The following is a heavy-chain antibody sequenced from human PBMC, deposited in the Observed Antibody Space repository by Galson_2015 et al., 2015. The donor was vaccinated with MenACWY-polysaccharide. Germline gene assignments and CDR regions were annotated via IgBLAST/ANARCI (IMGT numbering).Heavy chain of an antibody. CDR1: GLTFSNYG. CDR2: ISTTTGNT. J-gene: IGHJ4*02. V-gene: IGHV3-23*01. Sequence: SLRLSCAGSGLTFSNYGMGWVRQAPGKGLEWVSGISTTTGNTYYADSVRGRFTISRDNSKNTLYLQMDSLRAEDTALYYCAKGAAHYGSGNYYDSWGQGTQVTVSS. D-gene: IGHD3-10*01. CDR3: AKGAAHYGSGNYYDS.